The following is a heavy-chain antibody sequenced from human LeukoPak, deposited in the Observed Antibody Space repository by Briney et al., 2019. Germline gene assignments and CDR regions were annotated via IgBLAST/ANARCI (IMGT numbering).Heavy chain of an antibody. Sequence: GGSLRLSRAASGFTFSTCWMHWVRQAPGKGLVWVSRINGDGSTTNYADSVKGRFTISRDNAKNTLYLQMDSLSAEDVAVYYCARNGAYCSGRSCYQAVFDLWGQGTVLTISS. J-gene: IGHJ3*01. V-gene: IGHV3-74*01. D-gene: IGHD2-15*01. CDR2: INGDGSTT. CDR1: GFTFSTCW. CDR3: ARNGAYCSGRSCYQAVFDL.